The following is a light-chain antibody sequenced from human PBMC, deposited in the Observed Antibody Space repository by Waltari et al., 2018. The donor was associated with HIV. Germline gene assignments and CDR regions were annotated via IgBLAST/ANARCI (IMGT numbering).Light chain of an antibody. CDR1: SSNIGNNI. CDR2: GND. Sequence: QSVLTQPPSVSATPGQRVTISCSGSSSNIGNNIVTWYQQLPGTAPKLITYGNDQRPSGVPDRFSGSKSGTSASLAISGLQSEDEADYYCATWDDSLNGPLFGGGTKLTVL. CDR3: ATWDDSLNGPL. J-gene: IGLJ2*01. V-gene: IGLV1-44*01.